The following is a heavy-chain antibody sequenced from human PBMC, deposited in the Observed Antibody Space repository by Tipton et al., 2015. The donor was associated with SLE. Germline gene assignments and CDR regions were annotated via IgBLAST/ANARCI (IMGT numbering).Heavy chain of an antibody. CDR2: IYNSGNT. Sequence: TLSLTCAVSGGSIRSGDYFWSWIRQPPGKGLEWIGYIYNSGNTFYNPSLKSRVTISIDTSKNQFSLILSSVTAADTAVYYCARDQWDSSGDGYFDSWGQGTLVTVSS. J-gene: IGHJ4*02. D-gene: IGHD3-22*01. CDR1: GGSIRSGDYF. CDR3: ARDQWDSSGDGYFDS. V-gene: IGHV4-30-4*02.